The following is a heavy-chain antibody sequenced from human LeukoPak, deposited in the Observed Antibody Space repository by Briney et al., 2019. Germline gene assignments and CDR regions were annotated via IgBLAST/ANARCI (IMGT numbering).Heavy chain of an antibody. CDR1: GFTFSSYW. J-gene: IGHJ3*02. Sequence: GGSLRLSCAASGFTFSSYWMSWVRQAPGKGLEWVANIKQDGSEKYYVDSVKGRFTISRDNAKNTLYLQMNSLRAEDTAVYYCAKEGLVDYYDSSGYPKAFDIWGQGTMVTVSS. V-gene: IGHV3-7*03. CDR3: AKEGLVDYYDSSGYPKAFDI. CDR2: IKQDGSEK. D-gene: IGHD3-22*01.